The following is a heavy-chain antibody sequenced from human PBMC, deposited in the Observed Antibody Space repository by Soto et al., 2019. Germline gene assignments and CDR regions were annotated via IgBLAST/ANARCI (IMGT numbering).Heavy chain of an antibody. Sequence: QVHLVESGGGVVQPGWSLRLSCAASGFTFSSYSMHWVRQAPGKGLEWVAIISYDGTKKYYADSLKGRFTISRDNSKSTLFLQMNSLRPEDTAVYYCARVYSSLDYGVDYWGQGTLVSVSS. J-gene: IGHJ4*02. CDR1: GFTFSSYS. CDR2: ISYDGTKK. V-gene: IGHV3-30-3*01. D-gene: IGHD6-6*01. CDR3: ARVYSSLDYGVDY.